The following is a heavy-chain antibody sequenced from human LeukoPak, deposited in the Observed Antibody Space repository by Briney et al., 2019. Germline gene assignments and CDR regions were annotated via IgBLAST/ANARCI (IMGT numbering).Heavy chain of an antibody. Sequence: ASLKVSCKDSGYTFTSYDIKSVRQAPGQGVEWMGWMNPNSGNTDYAQKFQGRVNMTRNTSISTAYMELSSLRYEDTAVYYCARGGILGGDFWSGYYSYYYYGMDVWGQGTTVTVSS. CDR2: MNPNSGNT. CDR3: ARGGILGGDFWSGYYSYYYYGMDV. J-gene: IGHJ6*02. V-gene: IGHV1-8*01. CDR1: GYTFTSYD. D-gene: IGHD3-3*01.